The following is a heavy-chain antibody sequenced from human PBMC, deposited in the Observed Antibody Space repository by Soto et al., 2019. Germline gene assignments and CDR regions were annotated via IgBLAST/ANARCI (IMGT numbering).Heavy chain of an antibody. Sequence: EVQLVESGGGLVKPGGSLRLSCAASGFTFSSYSMNWVRQAPGKGLEWVSSISSSSSYIYYADSVKGRFTISRDNAKNSLHLQMNSLRAEDTAVYYCARDNNGGGVIARSGYYYGMDVWGQGTTVTVSS. D-gene: IGHD3-16*02. CDR2: ISSSSSYI. CDR3: ARDNNGGGVIARSGYYYGMDV. V-gene: IGHV3-21*01. CDR1: GFTFSSYS. J-gene: IGHJ6*02.